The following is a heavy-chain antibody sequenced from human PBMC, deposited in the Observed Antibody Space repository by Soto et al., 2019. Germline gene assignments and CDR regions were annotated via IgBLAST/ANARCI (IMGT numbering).Heavy chain of an antibody. Sequence: PSQTLSLTCAISGDSVSSNSAVWNWIRQSPSRGLEWLGRTYYRSKWYNDYAVSVKSRISINADTSKNQFSLQLNSVTPEDTAVYYCAQISMTEAPYWGQGTLVTVSS. V-gene: IGHV6-1*01. CDR2: TYYRSKWYN. J-gene: IGHJ4*02. CDR1: GDSVSSNSAV. D-gene: IGHD2-21*02. CDR3: AQISMTEAPY.